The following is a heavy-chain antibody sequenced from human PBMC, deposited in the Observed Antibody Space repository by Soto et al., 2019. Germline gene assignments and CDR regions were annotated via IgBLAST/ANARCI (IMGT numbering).Heavy chain of an antibody. V-gene: IGHV4-39*01. D-gene: IGHD5-18*01. CDR3: ARLTPRSGYSYGYDF. J-gene: IGHJ4*02. CDR1: GGSISSSSYY. CDR2: VFYSGST. Sequence: SETLSLTCTVSGGSISSSSYYWGWIRQPPGKGLEWIGNVFYSGSTYYKSSLKSRVTISVDTSKNQFSLKLSSVTAADTAVYYCARLTPRSGYSYGYDFWGQGTLVTVSS.